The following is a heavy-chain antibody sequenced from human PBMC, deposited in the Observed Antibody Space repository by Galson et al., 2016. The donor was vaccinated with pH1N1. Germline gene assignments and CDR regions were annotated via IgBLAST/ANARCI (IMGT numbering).Heavy chain of an antibody. V-gene: IGHV1-69*13. J-gene: IGHJ3*01. CDR2: IMPIFGTT. D-gene: IGHD1-14*01. CDR1: GGPLSSYA. CDR3: VRSTGYNKVNGPFDV. Sequence: SVKVSCKASGGPLSSYATGWVRQAPGQGPEWMGGIMPIFGTTKYEQKFQGRVTITADEMSGSAYMELSGLTSMDTAVYYCVRSTGYNKVNGPFDVWGQGTTVTVSS.